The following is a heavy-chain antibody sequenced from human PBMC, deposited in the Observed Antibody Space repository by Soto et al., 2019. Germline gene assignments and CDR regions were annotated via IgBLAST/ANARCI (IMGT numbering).Heavy chain of an antibody. CDR3: ARAKPGTAYVYVPDD. CDR1: GGSISTYY. CDR2: IYYSGST. D-gene: IGHD3-16*01. Sequence: SETLSLTCTVSGGSISTYYWSWIRRPPGKGLEWIGYIYYSGSTNYNPSLKSRVTISVDTSKNQFSLNLSSVTAADTAVYYCARAKPGTAYVYVPDDWGQGTRVTVSS. V-gene: IGHV4-59*01. J-gene: IGHJ4*02.